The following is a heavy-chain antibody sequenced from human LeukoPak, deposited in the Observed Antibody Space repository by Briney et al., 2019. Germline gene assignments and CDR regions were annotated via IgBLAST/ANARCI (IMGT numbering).Heavy chain of an antibody. CDR2: ISGSGGST. J-gene: IGHJ3*02. V-gene: IGHV3-23*01. CDR1: GFTFSSYA. D-gene: IGHD3-22*01. CDR3: ASPPWDDYYDSSGYYFGYAFDI. Sequence: GGSLRLSCAVSGFTFSSYAMSWVRPAPGKGREWVSAISGSGGSTYYAASVKGRFTITRYNSKNTLYLQMTSMRAEDTAVYYCASPPWDDYYDSSGYYFGYAFDIWGQGTMVTVSS.